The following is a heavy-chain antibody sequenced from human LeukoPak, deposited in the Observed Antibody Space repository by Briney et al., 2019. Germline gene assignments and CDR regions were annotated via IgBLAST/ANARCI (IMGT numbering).Heavy chain of an antibody. J-gene: IGHJ4*02. Sequence: ASVKVSCKTSGYRFSDYYMHWVRQAPGQRLEWMGWVNSNSGGTHYAQKFEGRVTMTRDTSISTAYMELSSLKSDDTAVYYCARGYCSGGSCYHFESWGQGTLVTVSS. CDR2: VNSNSGGT. D-gene: IGHD2-15*01. CDR3: ARGYCSGGSCYHFES. V-gene: IGHV1-2*02. CDR1: GYRFSDYY.